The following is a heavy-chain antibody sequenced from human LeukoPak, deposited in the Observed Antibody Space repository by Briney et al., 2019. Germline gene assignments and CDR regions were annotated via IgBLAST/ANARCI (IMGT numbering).Heavy chain of an antibody. D-gene: IGHD2-2*01. V-gene: IGHV5-51*01. CDR3: ARQGGCSSTSCYSNWFDP. J-gene: IGHJ5*02. CDR2: IYPGDSDT. CDR1: GYSFTSYW. Sequence: GESLKISCKGSGYSFTSYWIGWVRQMPGKGLEWVGIIYPGDSDTRYSPSFQGQVTISADKSISTAFLQWSSLKASDTAMYYCARQGGCSSTSCYSNWFDPWGQRTLVTVSS.